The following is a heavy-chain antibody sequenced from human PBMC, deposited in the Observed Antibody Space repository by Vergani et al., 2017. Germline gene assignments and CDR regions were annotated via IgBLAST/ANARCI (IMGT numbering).Heavy chain of an antibody. CDR2: IYTSGST. J-gene: IGHJ4*02. CDR3: ASIRRDYGDYD. D-gene: IGHD4-17*01. CDR1: GVSMQSGSYY. V-gene: IGHV4-61*02. Sequence: QVQLHESGPGLVKPSETLSLICSVSGVSMQSGSYYWSWIRQPAGKGLEWIGRIYTSGSTNYNPSLKSRVTISVDTSKNQFSLKLSSVTAADTAVYYCASIRRDYGDYDWGQGTLVTVSS.